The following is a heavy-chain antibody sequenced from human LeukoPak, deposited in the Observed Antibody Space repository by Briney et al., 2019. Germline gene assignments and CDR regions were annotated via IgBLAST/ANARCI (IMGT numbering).Heavy chain of an antibody. Sequence: SETLSLTCTVSGGSISSYYWSWLRQPAGKGLEWVGRIYTSGSTNYNPSLKSRVTMSVDTSKTQFSLKLSSVTAADTAVYYCAGEPRTYYYGSGSHFDYWGQGTLVTVSS. V-gene: IGHV4-4*07. CDR3: AGEPRTYYYGSGSHFDY. CDR1: GGSISSYY. CDR2: IYTSGST. J-gene: IGHJ4*02. D-gene: IGHD3-10*01.